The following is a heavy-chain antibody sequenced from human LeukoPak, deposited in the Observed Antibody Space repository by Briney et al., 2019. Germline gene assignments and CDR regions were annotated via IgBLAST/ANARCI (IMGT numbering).Heavy chain of an antibody. Sequence: PGGSPRLSCAASGFTFNKYWLTWVRQAPGKGLEWVANINQDDSQIYYLESVEGRFTITRDNAKNSLHLQMNSLRAEDTAIYYCARGYYYLSFFDYWGQGTLVTVSS. J-gene: IGHJ4*02. V-gene: IGHV3-7*01. D-gene: IGHD3-10*01. CDR1: GFTFNKYW. CDR3: ARGYYYLSFFDY. CDR2: INQDDSQI.